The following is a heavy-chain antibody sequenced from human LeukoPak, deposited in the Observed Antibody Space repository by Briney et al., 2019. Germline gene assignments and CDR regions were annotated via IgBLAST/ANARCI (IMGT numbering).Heavy chain of an antibody. D-gene: IGHD5-12*01. Sequence: ASVKVSCKASGGTFSSYAISWVRQAPGQGLEWMGGIIPIFGTANYAQKFQGRVTITADEPTSTAYMELSSLRSEDTAVYYCARVPYEAVDIVATIYYYYGMDVWGQGTTVTVSS. CDR1: GGTFSSYA. CDR2: IIPIFGTA. J-gene: IGHJ6*02. CDR3: ARVPYEAVDIVATIYYYYGMDV. V-gene: IGHV1-69*13.